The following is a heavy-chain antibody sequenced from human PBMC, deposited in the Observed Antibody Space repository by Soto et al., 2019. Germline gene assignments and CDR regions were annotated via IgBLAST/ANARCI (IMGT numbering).Heavy chain of an antibody. CDR3: AKCSCGSCYSPNDY. D-gene: IGHD2-15*01. V-gene: IGHV3-23*01. CDR2: ISGSGDST. J-gene: IGHJ4*02. CDR1: GFTFSSYA. Sequence: EVQLLESGGGLVQPGGSLRLSCAASGFTFSSYAMSWVRQAPGKGLEWVSVISGSGDSTYYADSVKGRFTISRDNSKNTLYLQMNSLRAEDTALYYCAKCSCGSCYSPNDYWGQGTLVTVSS.